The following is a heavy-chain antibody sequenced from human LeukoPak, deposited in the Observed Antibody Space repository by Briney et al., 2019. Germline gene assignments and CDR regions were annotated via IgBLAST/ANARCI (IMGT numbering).Heavy chain of an antibody. D-gene: IGHD4-23*01. J-gene: IGHJ4*02. Sequence: SETLSLTCAVSGYSISSSNWWVWNRQPPGKGLEWIGYIYYSGSTYYNPSLKSRVTMSVDTSKNQFSLKLSSVTAVDTAVYYCARGVDGGNSPFDYWGQGTLVTVSS. CDR3: ARGVDGGNSPFDY. V-gene: IGHV4-28*03. CDR1: GYSISSSNW. CDR2: IYYSGST.